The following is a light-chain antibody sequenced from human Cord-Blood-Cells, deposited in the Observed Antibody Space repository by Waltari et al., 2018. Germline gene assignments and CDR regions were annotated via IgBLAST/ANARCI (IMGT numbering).Light chain of an antibody. V-gene: IGKV4-1*01. CDR3: QQYYSTPYT. J-gene: IGKJ2*01. CDR1: QGVLYSSNNKNY. Sequence: DIVMTQSPDSLAVFLGERSTINCKSSQGVLYSSNNKNYLAWYQQKPGQPPKLLIYWSSTRESGVPDRFSGSGSATDFTLTISSLQADDVAVYYCQQYYSTPYTFGQGTKLEIK. CDR2: WSS.